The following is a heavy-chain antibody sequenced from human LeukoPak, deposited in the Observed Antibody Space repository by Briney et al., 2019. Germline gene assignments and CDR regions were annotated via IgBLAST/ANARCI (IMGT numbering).Heavy chain of an antibody. CDR1: GYTFTSYG. CDR3: ARDGWDYVWGSYRPFDY. V-gene: IGHV1-18*04. J-gene: IGHJ4*02. Sequence: GASVKVSCKASGYTFTSYGISWVRQAPGQGLEWMGWISAYNGNTNYAQKLQGRVTMTTDTSTSTAYMELRSLRSDDTAVYYCARDGWDYVWGSYRPFDYWAREPWSPSPQ. D-gene: IGHD3-16*02. CDR2: ISAYNGNT.